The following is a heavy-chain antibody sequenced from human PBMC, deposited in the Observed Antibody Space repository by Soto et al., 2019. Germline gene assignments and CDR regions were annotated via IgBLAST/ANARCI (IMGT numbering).Heavy chain of an antibody. CDR3: ARIDRIGYDSSGYYSPYYYYYGMDV. D-gene: IGHD3-22*01. CDR2: INSSGTT. J-gene: IGHJ6*02. CDR1: GASISGYC. Sequence: QQQLQQWGAGLLKPSAPLFLTCAVYGASISGYCWSWLRQPPGKGLGWSGEINSSGTTNYNPSLKRRVTISVDTSKNQFSLKLSSVTAADTAVYYCARIDRIGYDSSGYYSPYYYYYGMDVWGQGTTVTVSS. V-gene: IGHV4-34*01.